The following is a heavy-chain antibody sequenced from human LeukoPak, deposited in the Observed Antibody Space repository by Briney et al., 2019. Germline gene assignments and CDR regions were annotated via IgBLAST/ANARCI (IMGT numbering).Heavy chain of an antibody. D-gene: IGHD5-24*01. CDR1: GFSFSTHW. J-gene: IGHJ3*02. Sequence: GGSLRLSCAASGFSFSTHWMSWFRQAPGKGLEWVALIKQDGSVIHYVDSVKGRFTISRDNAKNSLSLQMNSLRADDTAVYNCAGDEGWTFDIWGQGTKVTVSS. V-gene: IGHV3-7*01. CDR3: AGDEGWTFDI. CDR2: IKQDGSVI.